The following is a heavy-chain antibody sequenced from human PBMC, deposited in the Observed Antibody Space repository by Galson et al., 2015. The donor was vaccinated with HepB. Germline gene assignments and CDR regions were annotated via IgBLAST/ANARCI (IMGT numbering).Heavy chain of an antibody. D-gene: IGHD6-13*01. CDR3: ARILGIAAAGIGWFDP. Sequence: SCKASGGTFSSYTISWVRQAPGQGLEWMGRIIPILGIANYAQKFQGRVTITADKSTSTAYMELSSLRSEDTAVYYCARILGIAAAGIGWFDPWGQGTLVTVSS. V-gene: IGHV1-69*02. CDR2: IIPILGIA. J-gene: IGHJ5*02. CDR1: GGTFSSYT.